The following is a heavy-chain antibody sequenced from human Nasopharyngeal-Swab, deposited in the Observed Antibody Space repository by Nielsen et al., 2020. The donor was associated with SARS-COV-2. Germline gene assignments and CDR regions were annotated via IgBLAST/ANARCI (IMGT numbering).Heavy chain of an antibody. Sequence: ASVKVSCKTSGLTFNTWVHWVRQAPGQRLEWMGWITAANGNTEYSRKFHDRLTLSSDTSANTAYMDLSGLRSEDTAVYYCVRDDGRSWLLDKWGQGTLVTVSA. CDR3: VRDDGRSWLLDK. D-gene: IGHD6-13*01. J-gene: IGHJ4*02. V-gene: IGHV1-3*01. CDR1: GLTFNTWV. CDR2: ITAANGNT.